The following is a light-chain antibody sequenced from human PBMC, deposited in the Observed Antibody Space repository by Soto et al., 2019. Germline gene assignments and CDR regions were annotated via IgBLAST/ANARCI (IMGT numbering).Light chain of an antibody. CDR3: QQYGSSPPLT. CDR1: QSVSSNY. CDR2: GAS. Sequence: EIVLTQSPGTLSLSPGERATLSCRASQSVSSNYLAWYQQKPGQAPRLLIYGASSRATGVPDRFSGSGSGTDFTLTISKLGPEDFALYYCQQYGSSPPLTFGGGTKVEIK. V-gene: IGKV3-20*01. J-gene: IGKJ4*01.